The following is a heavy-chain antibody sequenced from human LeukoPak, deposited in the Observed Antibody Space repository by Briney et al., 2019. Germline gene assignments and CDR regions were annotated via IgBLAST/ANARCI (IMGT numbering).Heavy chain of an antibody. J-gene: IGHJ1*01. CDR2: IYPGDTDT. CDR3: AGRFYYESRCFYPGYFQY. V-gene: IGHV5-51*01. Sequence: GESPKISCKGSGYIFSSYWIAWVRQMPGKGLEWVGIIYPGDTDTRYSPSFQGQVTISADKSVSTAYLQWNSLKASDTAIYYCAGRFYYESRCFYPGYFQYWGQGTLGTGSS. CDR1: GYIFSSYW. D-gene: IGHD3-22*01.